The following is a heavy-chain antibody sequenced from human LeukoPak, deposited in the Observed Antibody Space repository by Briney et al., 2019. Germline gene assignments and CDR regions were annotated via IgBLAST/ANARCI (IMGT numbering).Heavy chain of an antibody. CDR3: ARDVPGAMVRGVVIYYYYMDV. V-gene: IGHV4-38-2*02. J-gene: IGHJ6*03. CDR2: IYHSGST. D-gene: IGHD3-10*01. CDR1: GYSISSGYY. Sequence: SETLSLTCTVSGYSISSGYYWGWIRQPPGKGLEWIGSIYHSGSTYYNPSLKSRVTISVDTSKNQFSLKLSSVTAADTAVYYCARDVPGAMVRGVVIYYYYMDVWGKGTTVTVSS.